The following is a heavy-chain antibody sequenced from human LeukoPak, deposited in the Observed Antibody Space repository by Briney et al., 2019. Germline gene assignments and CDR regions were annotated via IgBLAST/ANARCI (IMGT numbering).Heavy chain of an antibody. CDR1: GGSITSSNW. V-gene: IGHV4-4*02. Sequence: SETLSLTCAVSGGSITSSNWWNWVRQPPGKGLEWIGQIHHSGSTNYNPSLKSQVTISVDKSNNQFSLKLKSVTAADTAVYYCARDGGGNDYWGQGTLVTVSS. CDR2: IHHSGST. CDR3: ARDGGGNDY. D-gene: IGHD4-23*01. J-gene: IGHJ4*02.